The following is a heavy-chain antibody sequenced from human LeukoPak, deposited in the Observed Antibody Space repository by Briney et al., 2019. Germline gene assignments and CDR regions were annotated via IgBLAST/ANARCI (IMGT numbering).Heavy chain of an antibody. Sequence: GGSLRLSCAASGFTFDDYAMHWVRQAPGKGLEWVSGISWNSGSIGYADSVKGRFTISRDNAKNSLYLQMNSLRAEDTALYYCAKGGGGSGWYYFDYWGQGTLVTVSS. CDR3: AKGGGGSGWYYFDY. D-gene: IGHD6-19*01. V-gene: IGHV3-9*01. CDR2: ISWNSGSI. J-gene: IGHJ4*02. CDR1: GFTFDDYA.